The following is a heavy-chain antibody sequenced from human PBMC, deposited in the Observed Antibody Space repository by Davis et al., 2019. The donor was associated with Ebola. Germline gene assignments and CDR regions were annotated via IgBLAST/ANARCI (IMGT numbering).Heavy chain of an antibody. CDR1: LYTFTSHG. Sequence: SVTVSRMASLYTFTSHGIIWVRPPPGQGLEWMGWIIAYNGNTNFPQKLQGRVTMTTDPSTSTAYMELRSLRSDDTAVYYCARDFAGYCSGSSCYSGWFDPWGQGTLVTVSS. CDR3: ARDFAGYCSGSSCYSGWFDP. CDR2: IIAYNGNT. J-gene: IGHJ5*02. V-gene: IGHV1-18*04. D-gene: IGHD2-15*01.